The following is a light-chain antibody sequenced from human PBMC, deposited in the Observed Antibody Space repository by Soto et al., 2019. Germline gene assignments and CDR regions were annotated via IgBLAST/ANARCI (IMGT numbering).Light chain of an antibody. CDR3: QSYDSSLSGAGV. CDR1: SSNIGAGYD. CDR2: ASI. V-gene: IGLV1-40*01. J-gene: IGLJ3*02. Sequence: QLVLTQPPSVSGAPGQRVTISCTGSSSNIGAGYDVHWYQLLPGTAPKLLIYASINRPSGVPDRFSGSKSGTSVSLAITGLQAEDEADYYCQSYDSSLSGAGVFGGGTKLTVL.